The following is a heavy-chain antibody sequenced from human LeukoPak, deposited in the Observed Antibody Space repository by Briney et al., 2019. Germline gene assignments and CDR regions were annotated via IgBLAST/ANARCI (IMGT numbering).Heavy chain of an antibody. V-gene: IGHV4-34*01. CDR2: INYSGST. CDR3: ARTSTVTHQFDY. CDR1: GETFSGFY. J-gene: IGHJ4*02. Sequence: PSETLSLTCAVYGETFSGFYWSWIRQPPGKGLQWIGEINYSGSTNYNPSLKSRVTISVDTSKNQFSLNLNSATAADTAVYYCARTSTVTHQFDYWGQGMLVTVSS. D-gene: IGHD4-17*01.